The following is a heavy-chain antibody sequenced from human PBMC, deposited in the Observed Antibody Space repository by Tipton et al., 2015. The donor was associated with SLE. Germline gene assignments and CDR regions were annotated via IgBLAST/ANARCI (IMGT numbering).Heavy chain of an antibody. D-gene: IGHD3-10*01. CDR2: IHSGGST. J-gene: IGHJ3*02. CDR1: GGSMSGYY. Sequence: TLSLTCAVSGGSMSGYYLSWIRQSPWKGLEWIGYIHSGGSTNYNPSFNSRVTISSDTSRNQFSLTLTSVTVADTAVYYCAKEGGSESHDGFDIWAKGQWSPSLQ. CDR3: AKEGGSESHDGFDI. V-gene: IGHV4-4*08.